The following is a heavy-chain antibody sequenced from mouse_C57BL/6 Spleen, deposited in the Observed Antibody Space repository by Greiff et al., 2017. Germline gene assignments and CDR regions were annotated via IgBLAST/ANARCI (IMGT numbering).Heavy chain of an antibody. V-gene: IGHV1-50*01. J-gene: IGHJ2*01. CDR1: GYTFTSYW. CDR3: ARGRYYFDY. CDR2: IDPSDSYT. Sequence: QVQLQQPGAELVKPGASVKLSCKASGYTFTSYWMQWVKQRPGQGLEWIGEIDPSDSYTNYNQKFKGKATLTVDTSSSTAYMQLSSLTSEDSAVYYCARGRYYFDYWGKGTTLTVSS.